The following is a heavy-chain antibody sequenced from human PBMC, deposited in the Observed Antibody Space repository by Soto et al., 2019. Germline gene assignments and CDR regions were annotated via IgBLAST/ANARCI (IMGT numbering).Heavy chain of an antibody. CDR3: ARDPAVYYYYYGRDV. CDR2: VGRRSDI. Sequence: GGSLRLSCEASGFNFSTYSMHWVRQAPGKGLEWVSSVGRRSDIYYADCVKGRFPSSKENVKNSLYRKMNCLRAEDTTVYYWARDPAVYYYYYGRDVGGQGTAVTVPS. V-gene: IGHV3-21*01. J-gene: IGHJ6*02. CDR1: GFNFSTYS.